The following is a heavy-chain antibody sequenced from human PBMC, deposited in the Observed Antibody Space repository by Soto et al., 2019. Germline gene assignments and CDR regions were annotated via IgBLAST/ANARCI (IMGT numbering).Heavy chain of an antibody. CDR3: ATGFSSNWSGSY. D-gene: IGHD6-13*01. J-gene: IGHJ4*02. Sequence: GGSLRLSCAGSGFTFSSYSMNWVRQAPGKGLEWVSYISSSSSTMYYADSVKGRFTISRDTAKNSLYLQMNSLRDEDTAVYYCATGFSSNWSGSYWGQGTLVTVSS. CDR2: ISSSSSTM. CDR1: GFTFSSYS. V-gene: IGHV3-48*02.